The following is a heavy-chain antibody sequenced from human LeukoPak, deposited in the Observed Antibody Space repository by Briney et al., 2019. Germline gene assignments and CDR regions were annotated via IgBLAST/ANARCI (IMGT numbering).Heavy chain of an antibody. CDR2: IRHDGGNQ. CDR3: ARDGRPSAPGGYQSDQ. CDR1: GFTFGTYG. J-gene: IGHJ4*02. D-gene: IGHD2-2*01. Sequence: GGSLRLSCAASGFTFGTYGIHWVRQAPGKGLEWVAFIRHDGGNQNYADSVKGRFTITRDNSKNTLYVQMNSPRLEDTAVYYCARDGRPSAPGGYQSDQWGEGTLLTVSS. V-gene: IGHV3-30*02.